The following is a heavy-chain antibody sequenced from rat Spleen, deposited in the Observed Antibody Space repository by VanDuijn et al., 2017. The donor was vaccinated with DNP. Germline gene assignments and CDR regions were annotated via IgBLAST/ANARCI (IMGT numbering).Heavy chain of an antibody. V-gene: IGHV2-34*01. CDR2: MWYDGDT. CDR3: TRDGSPYYSSYMDVMDA. D-gene: IGHD1-2*01. Sequence: QVQLEESGPGLVQPSETLSLTCTVSGFSLTTYSVSWVRQPSGKGPEWLGKMWYDGDTAYNSVLKSRLSISRDTSRNQVFLKLNSLQAEDTAIYYCTRDGSPYYSSYMDVMDAWGRGASVTVSS. J-gene: IGHJ4*01. CDR1: GFSLTTYS.